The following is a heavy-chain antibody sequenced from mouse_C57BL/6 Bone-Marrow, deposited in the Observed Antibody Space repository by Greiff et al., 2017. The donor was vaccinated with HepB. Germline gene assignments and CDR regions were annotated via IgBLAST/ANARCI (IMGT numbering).Heavy chain of an antibody. V-gene: IGHV1-81*01. CDR1: GYTFTSYG. D-gene: IGHD1-1*01. CDR2: IYPRSGNT. J-gene: IGHJ3*01. Sequence: VQGVESGAELARPGASVKLSCKASGYTFTSYGISWVKQRTGQGLEWIGEIYPRSGNTYYNEKFKGKATLTADKSSSTAYMELRSLTSEDSAVYFCARASITTVVAPFAYWGQGTLVTVSA. CDR3: ARASITTVVAPFAY.